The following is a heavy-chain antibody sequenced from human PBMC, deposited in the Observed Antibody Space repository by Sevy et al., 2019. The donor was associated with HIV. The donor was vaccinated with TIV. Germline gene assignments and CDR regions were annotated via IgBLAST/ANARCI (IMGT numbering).Heavy chain of an antibody. CDR2: ISYDGSNK. J-gene: IGHJ6*02. D-gene: IGHD2-2*01. CDR3: ARVYCSSTSCYYYYYYGMDV. CDR1: GFTFSSYA. Sequence: GGSLRLSCAASGFTFSSYAMHWVRQAPGKGLEWVAVISYDGSNKYYADSVKGRFTISKDNSKNMLYLQMNSLRAEDTAVYYCARVYCSSTSCYYYYYYGMDVWGQGTTVTVSS. V-gene: IGHV3-30*04.